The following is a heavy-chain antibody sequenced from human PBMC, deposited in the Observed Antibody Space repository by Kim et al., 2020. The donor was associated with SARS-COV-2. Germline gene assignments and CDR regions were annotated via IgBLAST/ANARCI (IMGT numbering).Heavy chain of an antibody. D-gene: IGHD2-15*01. Sequence: YNPSLKSRVTTSVHTSKNQFALKLSFWTAAEAAVYYCARVVVGATGWFDPWGQGTLVTVSS. V-gene: IGHV4-31*02. CDR3: ARVVVGATGWFDP. J-gene: IGHJ5*02.